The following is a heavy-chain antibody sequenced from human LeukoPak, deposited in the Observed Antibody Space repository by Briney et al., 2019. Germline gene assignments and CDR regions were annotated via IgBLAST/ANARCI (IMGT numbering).Heavy chain of an antibody. CDR1: DYTFTSXG. J-gene: IGHJ4*02. CDR2: ISGYNGNT. D-gene: IGHD2-2*01. CDR3: ARVRGSSSKDH. Sequence: ASDYTFTSXGXXXVRQAPGQGXXXMGWISGYNGNTNYAQKLQGRVTMTTDTSTNTAYMELRSLRSDDTAVYYCARVRGSSSKDHWGQGTLVTVSS. V-gene: IGHV1-18*01.